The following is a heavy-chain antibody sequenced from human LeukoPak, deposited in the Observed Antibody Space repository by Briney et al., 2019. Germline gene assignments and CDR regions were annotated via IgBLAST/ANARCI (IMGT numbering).Heavy chain of an antibody. V-gene: IGHV3-30*04. J-gene: IGHJ4*02. CDR3: ARNENSGWGYFDY. CDR1: KFTFSSYT. CDR2: ISHDGTNK. D-gene: IGHD5-12*01. Sequence: GGSLRLSCAASKFTFSSYTMHWVRQAPGKGLKWVAVISHDGTNKYYADSVKGRLTVSRDNSKNTLYLQMNSLRPEDTAVYYCARNENSGWGYFDYWGQGTLVTVSS.